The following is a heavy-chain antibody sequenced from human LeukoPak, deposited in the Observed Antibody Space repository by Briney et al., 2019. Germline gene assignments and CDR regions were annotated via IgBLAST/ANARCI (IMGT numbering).Heavy chain of an antibody. CDR3: ARVIAARERAWFGELRLYYYSYIDV. V-gene: IGHV3-23*01. CDR2: ISDSGGST. CDR1: GFTFSIYG. J-gene: IGHJ6*03. Sequence: PGGSLRLSCATSGFTFSIYGMSWVRQAPGKGLEWVSAISDSGGSTYYADSVKGRFTISRDNSKNTLYLQMNSLRAEDTAVYYCARVIAARERAWFGELRLYYYSYIDVWGKGTTVTISS. D-gene: IGHD3-10*01.